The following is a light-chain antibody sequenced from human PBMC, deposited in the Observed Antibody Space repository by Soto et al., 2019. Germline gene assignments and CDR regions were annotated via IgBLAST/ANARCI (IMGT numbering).Light chain of an antibody. CDR3: QQYESYSVT. V-gene: IGKV1-5*03. CDR1: QSISSW. J-gene: IGKJ5*01. Sequence: DIQMTQSPSTLSASVGDRVTITCRASQSISSWLAWYQQKPGKAPNLLIYKASSLESGVPSRFSGSGSGTEFNLTSSSLQPDDFATYYCQQYESYSVTFGQGTRLEIK. CDR2: KAS.